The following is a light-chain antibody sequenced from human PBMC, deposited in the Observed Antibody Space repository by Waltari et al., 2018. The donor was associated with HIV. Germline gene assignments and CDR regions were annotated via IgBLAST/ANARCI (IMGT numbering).Light chain of an antibody. Sequence: QSVLTQPPSASGTPGQWVTISCSGSSSNIGNNYVYWYHELPGTAPKLLIYRSKRRPSGGTDRFSGCKSGTSASLAISGLRSEDEADYYWAAWDDSLSGPVFGGGTKLTVL. V-gene: IGLV1-47*01. J-gene: IGLJ3*02. CDR3: AAWDDSLSGPV. CDR2: RSK. CDR1: SSNIGNNY.